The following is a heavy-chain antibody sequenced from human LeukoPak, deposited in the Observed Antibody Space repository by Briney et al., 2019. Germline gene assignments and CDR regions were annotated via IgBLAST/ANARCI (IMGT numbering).Heavy chain of an antibody. V-gene: IGHV4-61*02. J-gene: IGHJ4*02. D-gene: IGHD3-22*01. CDR3: ARAPRYYESGGYYGILGFDY. CDR1: GGSISSDSYY. CDR2: ISTSGSS. Sequence: SETLSLTCTVSGGSISSDSYYWSWIRQPAGKGLEWIGRISTSGSSNYNPSLKSRVTISVDRAKNQVSLKLSSVTAADTAVYYCARAPRYYESGGYYGILGFDYWGQGTLVTVSS.